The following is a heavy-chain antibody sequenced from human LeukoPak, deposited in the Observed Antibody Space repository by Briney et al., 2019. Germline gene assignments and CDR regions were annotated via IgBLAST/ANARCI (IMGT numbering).Heavy chain of an antibody. Sequence: SETLSLTCTVSGGSISSYYWSWIRQPPGKGLEWIGYIYYSGSTNYNPSLKSRVTISVDTSKNQFSLKLSSVTAADTAVYYCARGIQQLPRGYYGMDVWGQGTTVTVSS. CDR2: IYYSGST. V-gene: IGHV4-59*01. D-gene: IGHD5-18*01. CDR3: ARGIQQLPRGYYGMDV. J-gene: IGHJ6*02. CDR1: GGSISSYY.